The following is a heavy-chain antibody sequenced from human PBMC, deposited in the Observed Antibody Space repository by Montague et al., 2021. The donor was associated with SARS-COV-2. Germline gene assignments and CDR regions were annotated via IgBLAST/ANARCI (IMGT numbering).Heavy chain of an antibody. CDR3: ARSGVGIFDFSYFDS. CDR1: GFSISSGYY. J-gene: IGHJ4*02. Sequence: SETLSLTCSVSGFSISSGYYWGWIRQTPGKGLEWIGGRYQNGATYYSPXXKGPVTILLDTSKNQFSLSLTSVTAADTAVYYCARSGVGIFDFSYFDSWGQGSLVIVSS. V-gene: IGHV4-38-2*02. CDR2: RYQNGAT. D-gene: IGHD3-3*01.